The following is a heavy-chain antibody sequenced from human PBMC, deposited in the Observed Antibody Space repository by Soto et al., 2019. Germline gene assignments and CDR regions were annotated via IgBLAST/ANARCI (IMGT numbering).Heavy chain of an antibody. D-gene: IGHD1-26*01. CDR3: ARIRWELVREGYYYYYGIDV. CDR1: GGSISSSNW. Sequence: PSETLSLTCAVSGGSISSSNWWSWVRQPPGKGLEWIGEIYHSGSTNYNPSLKSRVTISVDKSKNQFSLKLSSVTAADTAVYYCARIRWELVREGYYYYYGIDVWGQGTTVTVSS. CDR2: IYHSGST. V-gene: IGHV4-4*02. J-gene: IGHJ6*02.